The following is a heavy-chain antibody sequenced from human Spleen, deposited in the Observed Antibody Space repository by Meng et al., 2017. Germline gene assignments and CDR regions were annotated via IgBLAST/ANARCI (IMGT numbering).Heavy chain of an antibody. CDR2: INRDGSST. CDR3: AREGYIAVHDS. Sequence: EVQLVESGGGLVQPGGSLRLSCAASGFTFSSYWMHWVRQAPGKGLVWVSRINRDGSSTNYADSVKGRFTISRDNAKSTLYLQMNSPRAEDTAVYYCAREGYIAVHDSWGQGTLVTVSS. D-gene: IGHD6-13*01. CDR1: GFTFSSYW. V-gene: IGHV3-74*01. J-gene: IGHJ4*02.